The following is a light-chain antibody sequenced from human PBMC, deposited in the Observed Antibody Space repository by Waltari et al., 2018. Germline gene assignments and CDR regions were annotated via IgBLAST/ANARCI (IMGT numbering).Light chain of an antibody. CDR2: GAS. CDR3: QQYGSSVLT. V-gene: IGKV3-20*01. CDR1: QSVSSSY. Sequence: EIVLTQSPGTLSLSPGERATLSCRASQSVSSSYLAWYQQKPGQAPRLLIYGASGRATGIPDRFSGSGSGTDFTLTISRLEPEDFAVYYCQQYGSSVLTFGGGTKVEIK. J-gene: IGKJ4*01.